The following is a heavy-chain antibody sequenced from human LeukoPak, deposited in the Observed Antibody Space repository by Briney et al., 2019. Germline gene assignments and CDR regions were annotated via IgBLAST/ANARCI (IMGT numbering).Heavy chain of an antibody. CDR2: MNPSGGST. CDR1: GYTFTSYY. CDR3: ARAGAITAADY. D-gene: IGHD1-26*01. J-gene: IGHJ4*02. V-gene: IGHV1-46*01. Sequence: ASVKVPCKASGYTFTSYYIHWVRQAPGQGLEWMAIMNPSGGSTSSAQKFQGRVTMTRDTSTSTVYMELSGLRSEDTAVYYCARAGAITAADYWGQGTLVTVSS.